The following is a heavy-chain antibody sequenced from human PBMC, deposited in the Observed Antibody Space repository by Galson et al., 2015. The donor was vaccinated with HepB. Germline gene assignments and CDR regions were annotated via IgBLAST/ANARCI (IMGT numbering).Heavy chain of an antibody. CDR2: MYSGGNT. CDR3: SRGVGADSRDA. J-gene: IGHJ6*02. D-gene: IGHD1-26*01. CDR1: GFTVTSNY. Sequence: SLRLSCAASGFTVTSNYMSWVRQAPGKGLEWVSVMYSGGNTHYADSAKDRFTISRDNTKNTLYLQMNSLRADDTAVYYCSRGVGADSRDAGAQGTTGTVSS. V-gene: IGHV3-66*01.